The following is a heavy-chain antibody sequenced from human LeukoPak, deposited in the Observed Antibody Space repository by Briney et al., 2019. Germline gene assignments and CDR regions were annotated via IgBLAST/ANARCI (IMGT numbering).Heavy chain of an antibody. V-gene: IGHV5-51*01. CDR3: AKDRVPAYLPFDY. J-gene: IGHJ4*02. CDR1: GYSFTSYW. D-gene: IGHD2-2*01. CDR2: IYPGDSDT. Sequence: ASVKISCKGSGYSFTSYWIGWVRQMPGKGLEWMGIIYPGDSDTRYSPSFQGQVTISADKSISTAYLQWSSLKASDTAMYYCAKDRVPAYLPFDYWGQGTLVTVSS.